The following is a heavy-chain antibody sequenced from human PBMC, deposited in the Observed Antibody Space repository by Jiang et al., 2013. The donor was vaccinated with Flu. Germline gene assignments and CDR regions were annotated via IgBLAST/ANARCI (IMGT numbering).Heavy chain of an antibody. D-gene: IGHD5-18*01. CDR1: GGTFSGYA. CDR2: IIPIYGTT. Sequence: GAEVKKPGSSVRVSCRASGGTFSGYAFSWVRQAPGQGLEWMGGIIPIYGTTQYAQKFQGRVTITADESTSTTYMDLRSLTSEDTAVFYCARDQGLGYTYGYGPFDYWGQGTLITV. J-gene: IGHJ4*02. V-gene: IGHV1-69*01. CDR3: ARDQGLGYTYGYGPFDY.